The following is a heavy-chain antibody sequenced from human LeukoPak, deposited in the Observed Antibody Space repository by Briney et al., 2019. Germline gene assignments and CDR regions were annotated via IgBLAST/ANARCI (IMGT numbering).Heavy chain of an antibody. D-gene: IGHD2-2*01. CDR3: ARLAPLPGRSSSTSSSMDV. J-gene: IGHJ6*02. Sequence: PSETLSLTCAVSGGSISSSNWWSWVRQPPGKGLEWIGEIYHSGSTNYNPSLKSRVTISVDTSKNQFSLKLSSVTAADTAVYYCARLAPLPGRSSSTSSSMDVWGQGTTVTVSS. CDR1: GGSISSSNW. CDR2: IYHSGST. V-gene: IGHV4-4*02.